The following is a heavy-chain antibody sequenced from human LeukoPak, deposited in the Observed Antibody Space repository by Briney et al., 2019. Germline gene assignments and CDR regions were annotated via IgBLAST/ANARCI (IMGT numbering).Heavy chain of an antibody. CDR3: ARGAIAYGDYDGY. Sequence: GGSLRLSCAASGFTFSSYEMNWVRQAPGKGLEWVSYISSSGSTIYYADSVKGRFTISRDNAKNSLYLQMNGLRAEDTAVYYCARGAIAYGDYDGYWGQGTLVTVSS. CDR1: GFTFSSYE. D-gene: IGHD4-17*01. V-gene: IGHV3-48*03. CDR2: ISSSGSTI. J-gene: IGHJ4*02.